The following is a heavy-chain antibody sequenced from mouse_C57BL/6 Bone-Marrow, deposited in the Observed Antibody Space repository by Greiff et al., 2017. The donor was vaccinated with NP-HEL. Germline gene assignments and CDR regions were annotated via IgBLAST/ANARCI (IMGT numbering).Heavy chain of an antibody. CDR1: GYTFTSYW. D-gene: IGHD2-2*01. V-gene: IGHV1-64*01. J-gene: IGHJ1*03. Sequence: VQLQQPGAELVKPGASVKLSCKASGYTFTSYWMHWVKQRPGQGLEWIGMIYPNSGSTNYHEKFKGKATLTVDKSSSTAYMQLSSLTSEDSAVYYCASVIYYGCLCWDIDVGGTGTTVTVAS. CDR3: ASVIYYGCLCWDIDV. CDR2: IYPNSGST.